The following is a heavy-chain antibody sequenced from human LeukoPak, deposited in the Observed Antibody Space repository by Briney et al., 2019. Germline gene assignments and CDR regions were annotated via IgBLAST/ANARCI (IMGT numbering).Heavy chain of an antibody. CDR1: GFTFSDYY. CDR2: ISSSGVNT. D-gene: IGHD6-13*01. J-gene: IGHJ4*02. V-gene: IGHV3-23*01. CDR3: AKAQGAAAGTGLFDY. Sequence: GGSLRLSCAASGFTFSDYYMSWIRQAPGKGLEWVSSISSSGVNTYYADSVKGRFTISRDNSKNTLYLQMNSLRAEDTAVYYCAKAQGAAAGTGLFDYWGQGTLVTVSS.